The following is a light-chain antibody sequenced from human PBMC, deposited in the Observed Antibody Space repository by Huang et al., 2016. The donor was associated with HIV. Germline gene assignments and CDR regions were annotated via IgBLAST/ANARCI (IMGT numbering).Light chain of an antibody. Sequence: DIQMTQSPSFLSESVGDRVTIICRASQGISKSLAWYQQKPGKAPKLLLYATSNLESGVPSRFSGSGSGTHYTLTISTLQPEDLATYYCQQYQSVPWTFGQGTKVAI. CDR3: QQYQSVPWT. V-gene: IGKV1-NL1*01. CDR2: ATS. J-gene: IGKJ1*01. CDR1: QGISKS.